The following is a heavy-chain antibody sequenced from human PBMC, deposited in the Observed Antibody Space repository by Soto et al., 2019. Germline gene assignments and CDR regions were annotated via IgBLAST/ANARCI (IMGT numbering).Heavy chain of an antibody. V-gene: IGHV3-23*01. CDR2: ISNSGDDT. CDR3: ASDHRCTDY. D-gene: IGHD2-8*01. J-gene: IGHJ4*02. CDR1: GSTFNTYG. Sequence: SGGSLRLSCAASGSTFNTYGMSWVRQAPGRGLEWVSGISNSGDDTYYADSVKGRFTISSDISKNTLYLQMNNMRPGDTAIYYCASDHRCTDYWDQAILVSVS.